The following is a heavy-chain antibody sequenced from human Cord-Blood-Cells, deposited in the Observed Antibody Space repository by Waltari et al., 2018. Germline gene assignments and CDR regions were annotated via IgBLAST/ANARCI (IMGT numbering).Heavy chain of an antibody. D-gene: IGHD2-8*01. CDR1: GAPFRSYH. CDR3: ASIKLGYCTNGVCYNWFDP. V-gene: IGHV4-59*01. J-gene: IGHJ5*02. Sequence: QVQLQESGPGVVMPSEMLSLTFTVAGAPFRSYHWSWIRHRSGQGLEWIGYIYSSGITNYNPSLKSRVTISVDTSKNQFSLKLSSVTAADTAVYYCASIKLGYCTNGVCYNWFDPWGQGTLVTVSS. CDR2: IYSSGIT.